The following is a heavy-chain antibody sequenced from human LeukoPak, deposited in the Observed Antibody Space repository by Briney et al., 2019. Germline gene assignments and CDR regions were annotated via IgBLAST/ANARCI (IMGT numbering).Heavy chain of an antibody. V-gene: IGHV3-23*01. CDR1: GFTFSDYA. CDR2: ISDNGGGT. CDR3: AADRERDPSVYYLV. D-gene: IGHD3-22*01. Sequence: GGSLGLSCAASGFTFSDYAMSWVRQAPGKGLEWVSTISDNGGGTYYADFVKGRFTISRDNSKNTLFLQMNSLRAEDSAVYYCAADRERDPSVYYLVGGQGTLITVSS. J-gene: IGHJ4*02.